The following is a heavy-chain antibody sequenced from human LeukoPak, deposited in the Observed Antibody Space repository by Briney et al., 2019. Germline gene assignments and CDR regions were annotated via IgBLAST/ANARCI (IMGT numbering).Heavy chain of an antibody. V-gene: IGHV1-2*02. J-gene: IGHJ4*02. D-gene: IGHD2-2*02. CDR3: AREGFCGRRTCYTRERHFDN. Sequence: GASVKVSCKASGYIFTDYYMHWVRQAPGQGLEWVGWINPNTGDTTYAQKFQGRVTLTRDTSISTVYMDLSSLRSDDTAVYYCAREGFCGRRTCYTRERHFDNWGQGTLVTVSS. CDR2: INPNTGDT. CDR1: GYIFTDYY.